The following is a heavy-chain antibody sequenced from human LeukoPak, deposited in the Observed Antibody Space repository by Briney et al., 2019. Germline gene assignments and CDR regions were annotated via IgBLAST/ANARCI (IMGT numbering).Heavy chain of an antibody. CDR3: ARDMVPAAMRVAGTHGAFDI. J-gene: IGHJ3*02. CDR1: GGSISSYY. Sequence: PSETLPLTCTVSGGSISSYYWSWIRQPPGKGLEWIGYIYYSGSTNYNPSLKSRVTISVDTSKNQFSLKLSSVTAADTAVYYCARDMVPAAMRVAGTHGAFDIWGQGTMVTVSS. CDR2: IYYSGST. V-gene: IGHV4-59*01. D-gene: IGHD2-2*01.